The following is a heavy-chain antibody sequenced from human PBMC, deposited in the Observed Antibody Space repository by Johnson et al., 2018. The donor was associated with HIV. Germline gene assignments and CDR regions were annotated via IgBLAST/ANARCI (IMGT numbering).Heavy chain of an antibody. CDR2: ISYDASNK. CDR3: ARGRKDIDAADGLDNDAFDM. Sequence: VQLVESGGGVVQPGRSLRIYCAVSEFSFSNYAMHWVRLAPGKGLQWVAVISYDASNKYYADSVRGRFTTSRDISKNTLYLQMDSLRPDDTALYYCARGRKDIDAADGLDNDAFDMWGQGTLVTVSS. V-gene: IGHV3-30*04. D-gene: IGHD6-13*01. CDR1: EFSFSNYA. J-gene: IGHJ3*02.